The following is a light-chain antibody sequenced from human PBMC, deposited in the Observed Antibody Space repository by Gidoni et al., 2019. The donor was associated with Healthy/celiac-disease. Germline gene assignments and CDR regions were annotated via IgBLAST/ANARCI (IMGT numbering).Light chain of an antibody. CDR2: QDS. V-gene: IGLV3-1*01. CDR1: QLGDKY. Sequence: SSELTPPPAVAVSPGQTASITCSRDQLGDKYACWYQQKPGQSPVLVIYQDSKRPSGIPERFSGSNSGNTATLTISGTQAMDEADYYCQAWDSSTYVFGTGTKVTVL. CDR3: QAWDSSTYV. J-gene: IGLJ1*01.